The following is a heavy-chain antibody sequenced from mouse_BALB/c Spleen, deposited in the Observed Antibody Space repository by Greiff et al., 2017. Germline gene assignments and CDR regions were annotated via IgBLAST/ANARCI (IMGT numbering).Heavy chain of an antibody. D-gene: IGHD2-4*01. CDR3: ARSYDYAFAY. J-gene: IGHJ3*01. V-gene: IGHV2-2*02. CDR1: GFSLTSYG. Sequence: VKVVESGPGLVQPSQSLSITCTVSGFSLTSYGVHWVRQSPGKGLEWLGVIWSGGSTDYNAAFISRLSISKDNSKSQVFFKMNSLQANDTAIYYCARSYDYAFAYWGQGTLVTVSA. CDR2: IWSGGST.